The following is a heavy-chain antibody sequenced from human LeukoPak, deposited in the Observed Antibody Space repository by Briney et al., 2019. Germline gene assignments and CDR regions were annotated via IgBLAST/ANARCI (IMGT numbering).Heavy chain of an antibody. CDR2: IIPIFGTA. J-gene: IGHJ6*02. D-gene: IGHD5-12*01. CDR1: GGTFSSYA. CDR3: ARGGYSGPYYYYYGMDI. Sequence: GASVKVSCKASGGTFSSYAISWVRQAPGQGLEWMGGIIPIFGTANYAQKFQGRVTITADESTSTAYMKLSSLRSEDTAVYYCARGGYSGPYYYYYGMDIWGQGTTVTVSS. V-gene: IGHV1-69*13.